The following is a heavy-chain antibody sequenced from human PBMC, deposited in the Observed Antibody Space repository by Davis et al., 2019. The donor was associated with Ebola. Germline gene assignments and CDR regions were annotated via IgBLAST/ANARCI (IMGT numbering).Heavy chain of an antibody. D-gene: IGHD3-3*01. J-gene: IGHJ6*02. CDR3: ARKYYAPDYGMDV. CDR2: ISAYNGNT. Sequence: AASVKVSCKASGYTFTSYGISWVRQAPGQGLEWMGWISAYNGNTNYAQKLQGRVTMTTDTSTSTAYMELSSLRSEDTAVYYCARKYYAPDYGMDVWGQGTTVTVSS. V-gene: IGHV1-18*01. CDR1: GYTFTSYG.